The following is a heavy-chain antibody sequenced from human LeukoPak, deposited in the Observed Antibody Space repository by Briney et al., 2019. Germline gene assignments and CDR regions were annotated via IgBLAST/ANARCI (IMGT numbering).Heavy chain of an antibody. CDR3: AKTMVRGVIEPSRAFDI. V-gene: IGHV4-39*07. J-gene: IGHJ3*02. CDR2: IYYSGST. CDR1: GGSISSSSYY. D-gene: IGHD3-10*01. Sequence: KPSETLSLTCTVSGGSISSSSYYWGWIRQPPGKGLEWIGSIYYSGSTYYNPSLKSRVTISVDTSKNQFSLRLTSVNAADTAVYYCAKTMVRGVIEPSRAFDIWGQGTMVTVSS.